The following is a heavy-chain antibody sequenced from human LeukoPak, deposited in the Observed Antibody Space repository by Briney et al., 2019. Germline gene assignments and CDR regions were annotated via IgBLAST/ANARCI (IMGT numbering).Heavy chain of an antibody. Sequence: PSETLSLTCAVYGGSFSGYYWSSIRQPPGKGLEWIGEINHSGSTNYNPSLKSRVTISVDTSKNQFSLKLSSVTAADTAVYYCARGPLRDYYGSGSYLRRTYGMDVWGQGTTVTVSS. V-gene: IGHV4-34*01. J-gene: IGHJ6*02. D-gene: IGHD3-10*01. CDR2: INHSGST. CDR3: ARGPLRDYYGSGSYLRRTYGMDV. CDR1: GGSFSGYY.